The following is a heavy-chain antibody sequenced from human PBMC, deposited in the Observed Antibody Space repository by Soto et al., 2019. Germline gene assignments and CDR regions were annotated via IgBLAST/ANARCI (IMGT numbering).Heavy chain of an antibody. J-gene: IGHJ6*03. CDR3: ARESGGATATLDYYYFYMDV. Sequence: QVQLVQSGAEVKKPGASVTGSCRASGDTFTGYYMHWVRQAPGQGLEWMGWINPNSGVTKYAQKFQGWVTMTRDTYIRTVYMQLSRLRSDDTAVYYCARESGGATATLDYYYFYMDVWGTGTTVTVSS. CDR2: INPNSGVT. D-gene: IGHD5-12*01. V-gene: IGHV1-2*04. CDR1: GDTFTGYY.